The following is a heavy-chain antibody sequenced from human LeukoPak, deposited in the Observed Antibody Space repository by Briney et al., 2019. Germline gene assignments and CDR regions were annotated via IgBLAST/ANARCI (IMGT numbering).Heavy chain of an antibody. CDR2: IYTSGST. V-gene: IGHV4-4*07. Sequence: PSETLSLTCTVSGGSISSYYWSWIQQPAGKGLEWIGRIYTSGSTNYNPSLKSRVTMSVDTSKNQFSLKLSSVTAADTAVYYCARDIGGDDYGDYVWFDPWGQGTLVTVSS. CDR3: ARDIGGDDYGDYVWFDP. CDR1: GGSISSYY. D-gene: IGHD4-17*01. J-gene: IGHJ5*02.